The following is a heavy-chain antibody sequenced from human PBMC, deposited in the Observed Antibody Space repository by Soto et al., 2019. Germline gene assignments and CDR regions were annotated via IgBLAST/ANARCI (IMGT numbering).Heavy chain of an antibody. J-gene: IGHJ4*02. CDR3: ERYPRLDY. CDR1: GGSISSGGYY. CDR2: IYYSGST. V-gene: IGHV4-31*03. Sequence: PSETLSLTCTVSGGSISSGGYYWSWIRQHPGKGLEWIGYIYYSGSTYYNPSLRSRVTISIDTSKNQFSLKLISVTAADTAVYYCERYPRLDYWGQGILVNVS.